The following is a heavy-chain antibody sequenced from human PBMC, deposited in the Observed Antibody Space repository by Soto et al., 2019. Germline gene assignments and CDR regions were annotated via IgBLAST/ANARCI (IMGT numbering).Heavy chain of an antibody. Sequence: GGSLRLSCAASGFTFSSYGMHWVRQAPGKGLEWVAVIWYDGSNKYYADSVKGRFTISRDNSKNTLYLQMNSLRAEDTAVYYCARDPECITMVRGVITGMDVWGQGTKVTVSS. CDR1: GFTFSSYG. CDR3: ARDPECITMVRGVITGMDV. D-gene: IGHD3-10*01. J-gene: IGHJ6*02. V-gene: IGHV3-33*01. CDR2: IWYDGSNK.